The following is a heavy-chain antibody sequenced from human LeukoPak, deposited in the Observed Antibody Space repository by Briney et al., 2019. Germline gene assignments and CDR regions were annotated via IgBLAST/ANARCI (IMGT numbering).Heavy chain of an antibody. Sequence: GGSLRLSCAASGFTFSDYYMSWIRQAPGKGLEWVSYISSSGSTIYYADSVKGRFTISRDNAKNSLYLQMNSLRAEDTAVYYCARDRDDYYYYYMDAWGKGTTVTVSS. CDR2: ISSSGSTI. J-gene: IGHJ6*03. D-gene: IGHD3-10*01. V-gene: IGHV3-11*04. CDR1: GFTFSDYY. CDR3: ARDRDDYYYYYMDA.